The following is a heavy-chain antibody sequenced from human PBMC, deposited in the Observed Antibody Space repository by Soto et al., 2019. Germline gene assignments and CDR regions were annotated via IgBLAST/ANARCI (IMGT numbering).Heavy chain of an antibody. J-gene: IGHJ4*02. D-gene: IGHD5-18*01. CDR2: IIPILGIA. CDR3: ARDSYVTHFLDY. V-gene: IGHV1-69*04. CDR1: GGTFSSYA. Sequence: ASVKVSCKASGGTFSSYAISWVRQAPGQGLEWMGRIIPILGIANYAQKFQGRVTITADKSTSTAYMELSSLRSGDAAVYYCARDSYVTHFLDYWGQGTLVTVSS.